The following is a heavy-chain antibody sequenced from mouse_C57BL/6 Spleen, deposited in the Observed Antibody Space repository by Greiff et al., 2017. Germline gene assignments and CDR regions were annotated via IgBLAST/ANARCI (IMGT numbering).Heavy chain of an antibody. D-gene: IGHD1-1*01. V-gene: IGHV2-4*01. J-gene: IGHJ1*03. CDR1: GFSLTSYG. CDR2: IWSGGST. Sequence: VQLQQSGPGLVQPSQSLSITCTVSGFSLTSYGVHWVRQPPGKGLEWLGVIWSGGSTDYNAACISRLSISKDNSKSQVFFKMNSLQADDTAIYYCAKGGYYGSSYNWYFDVWGTGPTVTVSS. CDR3: AKGGYYGSSYNWYFDV.